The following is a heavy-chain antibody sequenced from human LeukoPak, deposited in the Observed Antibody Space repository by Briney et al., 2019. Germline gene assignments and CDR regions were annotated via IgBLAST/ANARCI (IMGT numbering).Heavy chain of an antibody. D-gene: IGHD5-12*01. Sequence: GSLRLSCTGFGFTFGDYAMNWVRQAPGKGLEWVGFIRSKAYGGTTEYAASVKGRFTISRDDSKSIAYLQMNSLKTEDTAVYYCTRVIVATKDYWGQGTLVTVYS. V-gene: IGHV3-49*04. CDR2: IRSKAYGGTT. CDR1: GFTFGDYA. J-gene: IGHJ4*02. CDR3: TRVIVATKDY.